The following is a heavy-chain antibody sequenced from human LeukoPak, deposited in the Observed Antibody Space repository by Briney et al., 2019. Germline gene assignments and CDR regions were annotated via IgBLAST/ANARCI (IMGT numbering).Heavy chain of an antibody. V-gene: IGHV3-74*01. J-gene: IGHJ6*02. Sequence: QSGGSLRLSCAVTGFNPRTYWIHWVRHSPGRGLEWVARIDGEGSRISYADSVRGRFTISRDNAKNTAYLQMNSLRAEDTALYYCARDPGYYYGMDVWGQGTTVVVSS. CDR1: GFNPRTYW. CDR3: ARDPGYYYGMDV. CDR2: IDGEGSRI.